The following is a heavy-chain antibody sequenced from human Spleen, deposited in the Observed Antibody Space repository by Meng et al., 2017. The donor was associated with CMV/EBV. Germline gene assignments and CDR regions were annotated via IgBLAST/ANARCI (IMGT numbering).Heavy chain of an antibody. Sequence: SGYTFTSYGISWVRQAPGQGLEWMGIINPSGGSTTDEQKLRGRVTMTRDTPTSTVYMELSSLRSEDTAVYYCARDETQRGKWHFDLWGRGTLVTVSS. CDR3: ARDETQRGKWHFDL. D-gene: IGHD4-23*01. CDR2: INPSGGST. J-gene: IGHJ2*01. CDR1: GYTFTSYG. V-gene: IGHV1-46*04.